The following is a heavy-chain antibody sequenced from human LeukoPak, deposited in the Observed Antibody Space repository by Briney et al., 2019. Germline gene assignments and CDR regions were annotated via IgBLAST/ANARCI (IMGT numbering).Heavy chain of an antibody. CDR2: VNPKSGGT. CDR1: GYTFPANY. V-gene: IGHV1-2*02. CDR3: ARDLLYRGVMIWYFDI. Sequence: ASVKVSCKASGYTFPANYMHWVRQAPGQGLEWMGWVNPKSGGTNYAQKFQGRVTMTRDTSISTAYMELSRLRSDDTAMYYCARDLLYRGVMIWYFDIWGRGTLVTVSS. J-gene: IGHJ2*01. D-gene: IGHD3-16*01.